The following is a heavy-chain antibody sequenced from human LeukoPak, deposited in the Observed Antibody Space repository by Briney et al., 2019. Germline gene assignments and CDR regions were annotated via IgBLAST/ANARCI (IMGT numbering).Heavy chain of an antibody. CDR1: GFTFSSYA. D-gene: IGHD4-23*01. CDR2: ISGSDGST. Sequence: PGGSLRLSCAASGFTFSSYAMSWVRQAPGKGLEWVSGISGSDGSTNYADSVKGRFTISRENSKYTLYLQMNSLRAEDTAVYYCATGGVYGGDYWGQGTLVTVSS. CDR3: ATGGVYGGDY. V-gene: IGHV3-23*01. J-gene: IGHJ4*02.